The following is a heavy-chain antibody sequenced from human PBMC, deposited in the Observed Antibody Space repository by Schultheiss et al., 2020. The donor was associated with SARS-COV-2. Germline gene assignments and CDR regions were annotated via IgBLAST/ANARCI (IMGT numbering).Heavy chain of an antibody. Sequence: SVKVSCKASGGTFSSYAISWVRQAPGQGLEWMGGIIPIFGTANYAQKFQGRVTMTTDTSTSTAYMELSSLRSEDTAVYYCARVEVGNEDYYYYMDVWGKGTTVTVSS. CDR3: ARVEVGNEDYYYYMDV. V-gene: IGHV1-69*05. J-gene: IGHJ6*03. CDR2: IIPIFGTA. CDR1: GGTFSSYA. D-gene: IGHD1-26*01.